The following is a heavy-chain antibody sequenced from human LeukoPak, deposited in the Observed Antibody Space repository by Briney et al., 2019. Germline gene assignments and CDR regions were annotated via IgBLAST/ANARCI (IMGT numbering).Heavy chain of an antibody. D-gene: IGHD2-2*01. V-gene: IGHV3-30-3*01. CDR2: ISYDGSNK. Sequence: GGSLRLSCAASGFTFSSYAMHWVRQAPGKGLEWVAVISYDGSNKYYADSVKGRFTISRDNSKNTLYLQMNSLRAEDTAVYYCAREIMDCSSTSCDDFDYWGQGTLVTVSS. CDR3: AREIMDCSSTSCDDFDY. CDR1: GFTFSSYA. J-gene: IGHJ4*02.